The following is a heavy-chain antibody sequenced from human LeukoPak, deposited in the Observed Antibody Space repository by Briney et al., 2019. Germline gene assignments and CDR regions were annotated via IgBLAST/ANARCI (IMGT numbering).Heavy chain of an antibody. CDR2: IYWNDEK. CDR1: GFSLSISGLG. V-gene: IGHV2-5*01. Sequence: SGPTLVNPSQTLTQTCTFSGFSLSISGLGVGWIRQPPGKALGWRALIYWNDEKRYSSSLKSKLTITRDTSKNQVVLTMTNMDPVDTATYCFAHSEDWNDLGAFDIWGQGTMVTVSS. CDR3: AHSEDWNDLGAFDI. J-gene: IGHJ3*02. D-gene: IGHD1-1*01.